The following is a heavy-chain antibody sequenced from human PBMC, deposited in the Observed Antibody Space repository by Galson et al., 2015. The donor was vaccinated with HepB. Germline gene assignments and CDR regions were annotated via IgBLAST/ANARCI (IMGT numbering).Heavy chain of an antibody. Sequence: SVKVSCKASGYTFTSYYMHWVRQAPGQGLEWMGIISPSGGSTSYAQKFQGRVTVTRDTSTSTVYMELSSLRSEDTAVYYCARVLANSDTMIVVVSSLGYWGQGTLVTVSS. V-gene: IGHV1-46*01. CDR1: GYTFTSYY. CDR3: ARVLANSDTMIVVVSSLGY. CDR2: ISPSGGST. J-gene: IGHJ4*02. D-gene: IGHD3-22*01.